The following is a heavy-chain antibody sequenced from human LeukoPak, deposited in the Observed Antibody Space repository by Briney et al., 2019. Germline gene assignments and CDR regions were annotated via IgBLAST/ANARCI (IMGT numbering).Heavy chain of an antibody. CDR1: GFTFSSYA. V-gene: IGHV3-23*01. CDR3: AKSGQYSGGWYYYYMDV. Sequence: GGSLRLSCAASGFTFSSYAMSWVRQAPGKGLEWVSGISGSTGSTYYAASVKGRFTISRDNSKNTLYLQMNSLRAEDTAVYSCAKSGQYSGGWYYYYMDVWGKGTTVTVSS. D-gene: IGHD6-19*01. CDR2: ISGSTGST. J-gene: IGHJ6*03.